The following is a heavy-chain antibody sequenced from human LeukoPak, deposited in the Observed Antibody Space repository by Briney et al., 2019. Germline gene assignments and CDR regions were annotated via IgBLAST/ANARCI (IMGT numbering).Heavy chain of an antibody. CDR2: IYYSGST. V-gene: IGHV4-39*01. Sequence: SETLSLTCTVSGGSISSTSWYWGWIRQPPGKGLEWIGSIYYSGSTYYNPSLKSRVTISVDTSKNQFSLKLSSVTAADTAVYYCARKVRFLEWSLFDPWGQGTLVAVSS. CDR3: ARKVRFLEWSLFDP. J-gene: IGHJ5*02. CDR1: GGSISSTSWY. D-gene: IGHD3-3*01.